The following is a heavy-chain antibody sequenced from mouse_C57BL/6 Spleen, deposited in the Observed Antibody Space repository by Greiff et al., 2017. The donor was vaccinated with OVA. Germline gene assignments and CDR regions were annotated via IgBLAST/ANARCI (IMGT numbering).Heavy chain of an antibody. CDR2: IWSGGST. V-gene: IGHV2-2*01. CDR3: ARNQIYYYGSSFAY. Sequence: VKLVESGPGLVQPSQSLSITCTVSGFSLTSYGVHWVRQSPGKGLEWLGVIWSGGSTDYNAAFISRLSISKDNSKSQVFFKMNSLQADDTAIYYCARNQIYYYGSSFAYWGQGTLVTVSA. CDR1: GFSLTSYG. D-gene: IGHD1-1*01. J-gene: IGHJ3*01.